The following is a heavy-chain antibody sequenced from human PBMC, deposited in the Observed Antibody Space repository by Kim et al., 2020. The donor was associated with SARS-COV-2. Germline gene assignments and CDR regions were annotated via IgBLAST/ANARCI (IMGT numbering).Heavy chain of an antibody. CDR3: ARRGGAPLSTTVTKGWFDP. Sequence: SETLSLTCTVSGGSISSGCYYWSWIRQHPGKGLEWIGYIYYSGSTYYNPSLKSRVTISVDTSKNQFSLKLSSVTAADTAVYYCARRGGAPLSTTVTKGWFDPWGQGTLVTVSS. J-gene: IGHJ5*02. CDR1: GGSISSGCYY. V-gene: IGHV4-31*03. CDR2: IYYSGST. D-gene: IGHD4-17*01.